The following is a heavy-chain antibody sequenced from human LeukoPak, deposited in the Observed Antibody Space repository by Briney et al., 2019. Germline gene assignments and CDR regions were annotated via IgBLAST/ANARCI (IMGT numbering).Heavy chain of an antibody. CDR3: AKLSSGRSPY. CDR1: GFTFGDYA. CDR2: ISGSGGST. D-gene: IGHD6-19*01. V-gene: IGHV3-23*01. J-gene: IGHJ4*02. Sequence: GGSLRLSCTASGFTFGDYAMSWFRQAPGKGLEWVSAISGSGGSTYYADSVKGRFTISRDNSKNTLYLQMNSLRAEDTAVYYCAKLSSGRSPYWGQGTLVTVSS.